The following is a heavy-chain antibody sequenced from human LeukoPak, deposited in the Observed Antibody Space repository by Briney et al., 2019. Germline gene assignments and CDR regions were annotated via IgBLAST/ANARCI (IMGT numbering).Heavy chain of an antibody. CDR2: IYHSGST. CDR1: GYSISSGYY. Sequence: SETLSLTCTVSGYSISSGYYWGWIRQPPGKGLEWIGSIYHSGSTYYNPSLKSRVTISVDTSKNQFSLKLSSVTAADTAVYYCARDQIQLWLHFGYWGQGTLVTVSS. V-gene: IGHV4-38-2*02. CDR3: ARDQIQLWLHFGY. D-gene: IGHD5-18*01. J-gene: IGHJ4*02.